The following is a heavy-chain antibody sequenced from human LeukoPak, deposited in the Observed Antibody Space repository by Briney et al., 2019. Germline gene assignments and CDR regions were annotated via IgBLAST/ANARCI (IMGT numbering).Heavy chain of an antibody. D-gene: IGHD2-15*01. V-gene: IGHV4-61*02. CDR3: AREDRYCSGGSCYS. CDR1: GGSISSGSYY. CDR2: IYTSGST. Sequence: SQTLSLTCTVSGGSISSGSYYWSWIRQPAGKGLEWIGRIYTSGSTNYNPSLRSRVIISVDTSKNQFSLELSSVTAADTAVYYCAREDRYCSGGSCYSWGQGTLVTVSS. J-gene: IGHJ4*02.